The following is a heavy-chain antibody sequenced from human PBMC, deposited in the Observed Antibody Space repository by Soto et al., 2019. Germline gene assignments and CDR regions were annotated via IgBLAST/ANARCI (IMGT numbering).Heavy chain of an antibody. J-gene: IGHJ4*02. D-gene: IGHD3-22*01. V-gene: IGHV2-5*02. CDR1: GFSLSTSGVG. Sequence: QITLKESGPTLVKPTQTLTLTCTFSGFSLSTSGVGVGWIRQPPGKALEWLALIYWDDDKRYSPSLKSRLTITKDTYNNQVVLTMTNTGSVDTATYYCAHIGDSIGYRGLVLDYWGQGTLVTVSS. CDR2: IYWDDDK. CDR3: AHIGDSIGYRGLVLDY.